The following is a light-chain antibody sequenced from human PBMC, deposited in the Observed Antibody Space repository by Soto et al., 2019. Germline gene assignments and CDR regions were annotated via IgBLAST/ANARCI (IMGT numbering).Light chain of an antibody. V-gene: IGLV1-40*01. J-gene: IGLJ2*01. CDR1: SSNIGASYD. CDR3: LSFDSSLSVV. CDR2: GNT. Sequence: QSVLTQPPSVSGAPGQRVTISCTGTSSNIGASYDEHWYQQLPGRAPKLLIYGNTNRPSGVPDRFSGSKSGTSASLAITGLQAEDEADYYCLSFDSSLSVVFGGGTKLTVL.